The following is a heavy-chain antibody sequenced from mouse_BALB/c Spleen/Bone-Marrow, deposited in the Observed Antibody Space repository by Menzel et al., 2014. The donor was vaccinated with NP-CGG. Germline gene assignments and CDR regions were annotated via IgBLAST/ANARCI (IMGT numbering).Heavy chain of an antibody. Sequence: QVQLQQSGAELMKPGASVKISCKATGYTFSSYWIEWVKQRPGHGLEWIGEILPGSGSTNYNEKFKGKATFTADTSSNTVYMQRSSLTSEDSAVYYCARGDYFDYWGQGTTLTVSS. V-gene: IGHV1-9*01. CDR3: ARGDYFDY. J-gene: IGHJ2*01. CDR2: ILPGSGST. CDR1: GYTFSSYW.